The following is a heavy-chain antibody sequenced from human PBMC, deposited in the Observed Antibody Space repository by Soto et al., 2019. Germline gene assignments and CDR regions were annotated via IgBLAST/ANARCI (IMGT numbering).Heavy chain of an antibody. J-gene: IGHJ4*02. CDR3: AKGRYDFWSPYYFDS. V-gene: IGHV3-9*01. CDR2: ITWNSRVL. D-gene: IGHD3-3*01. Sequence: GGSLRLSCVGTGLNFDDFAMHWVQQAPGKGLEWVSGITWNSRVLAYADSVKGRFTISRDNARNSLYLQMDSLRDEDTALYYCAKGRYDFWSPYYFDSWGQGTLVTVYS. CDR1: GLNFDDFA.